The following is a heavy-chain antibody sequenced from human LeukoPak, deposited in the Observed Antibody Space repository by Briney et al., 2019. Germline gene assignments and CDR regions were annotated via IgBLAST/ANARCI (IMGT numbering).Heavy chain of an antibody. Sequence: PGGSLRLSCAASGFTFSTYWMHWVRQAPGKGLVWVSRIDSDGSKTSYAESAKGRFTISRDNTKNTLYLQMDSLRVEDTAVYYCARGRPHGNDYWGQGTLVTVSS. CDR1: GFTFSTYW. V-gene: IGHV3-74*03. D-gene: IGHD4-23*01. J-gene: IGHJ4*02. CDR2: IDSDGSKT. CDR3: ARGRPHGNDY.